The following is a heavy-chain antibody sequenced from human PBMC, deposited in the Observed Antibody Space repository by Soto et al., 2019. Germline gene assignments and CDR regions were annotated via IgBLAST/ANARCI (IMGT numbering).Heavy chain of an antibody. CDR3: AKEETGVVPAAAGGAFGI. Sequence: SLRLSCAASGFTFSSYAMSWVRQAPGKGLEWVSAISGSGGSTYYADSVKGRFTISRDNSKNTLYLQMNSLRAEDTAVYYCAKEETGVVPAAAGGAFGIWGQGTMVTVSS. CDR1: GFTFSSYA. V-gene: IGHV3-23*01. CDR2: ISGSGGST. D-gene: IGHD2-2*01. J-gene: IGHJ3*02.